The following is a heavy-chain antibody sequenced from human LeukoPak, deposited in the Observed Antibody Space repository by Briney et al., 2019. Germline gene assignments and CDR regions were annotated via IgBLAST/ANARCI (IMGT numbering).Heavy chain of an antibody. J-gene: IGHJ3*02. D-gene: IGHD1-7*01. CDR3: ARDLWGNYNDAFDI. V-gene: IGHV3-66*01. Sequence: PGGSLRLSCAASGFTVSNNYMSWVRQAPGKGLEWVSVIYSGDSTHYADSVKGRFSISRDNSENTLYLQMNSLRAEDTAVYYCARDLWGNYNDAFDIWGQGTMVSVSS. CDR1: GFTVSNNY. CDR2: IYSGDST.